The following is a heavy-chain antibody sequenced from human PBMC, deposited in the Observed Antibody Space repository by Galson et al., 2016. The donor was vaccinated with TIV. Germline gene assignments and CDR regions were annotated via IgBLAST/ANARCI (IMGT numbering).Heavy chain of an antibody. CDR3: VRAPGGRNWYFDL. CDR2: VYYTGST. CDR1: GGTINTYP. V-gene: IGHV4-59*01. J-gene: IGHJ2*01. Sequence: ETLSLTCTVSGGTINTYPWNWIRQSPGKGLEWIGYVYYTGSTNYNPSLKSRVTISVDTSKNQFSLNLNSVTSANTAVYYCVRAPGGRNWYFDLWGRGTLVTVSS. D-gene: IGHD4-23*01.